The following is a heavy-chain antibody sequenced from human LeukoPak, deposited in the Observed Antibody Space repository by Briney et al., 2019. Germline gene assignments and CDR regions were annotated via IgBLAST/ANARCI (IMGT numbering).Heavy chain of an antibody. V-gene: IGHV3-30*02. CDR2: IRSDGSNK. CDR3: ARGSGGSSEAFDY. CDR1: GFTFSSYG. D-gene: IGHD1-26*01. Sequence: GGSLRLSCAASGFTFSSYGIHWVRQAPGKGLEWVAFIRSDGSNKYYADSVKGRFTISRDNSKNTLYLQMNSLRAEDTAVYYCARGSGGSSEAFDYWGQGTLVTVSS. J-gene: IGHJ4*02.